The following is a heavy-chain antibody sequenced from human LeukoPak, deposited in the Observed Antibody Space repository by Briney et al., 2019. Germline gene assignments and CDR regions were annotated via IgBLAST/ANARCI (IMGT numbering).Heavy chain of an antibody. CDR3: ARLPAGTALGGEFYYYYGMDV. D-gene: IGHD6-13*01. V-gene: IGHV5-51*01. J-gene: IGHJ6*02. Sequence: GESLKISCKGSGYSFTSYWIGWVRQMPGKGLEWMGIIYPGDSDTRYSPSFQGQVTISADKSISTAYLQWSSLKASDTAMYYCARLPAGTALGGEFYYYYGMDVWGQGTTVTVSS. CDR1: GYSFTSYW. CDR2: IYPGDSDT.